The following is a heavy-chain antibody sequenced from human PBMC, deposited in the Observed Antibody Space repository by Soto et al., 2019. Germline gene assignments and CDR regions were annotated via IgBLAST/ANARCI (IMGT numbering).Heavy chain of an antibody. CDR2: ISGSGGST. V-gene: IGHV3-23*01. J-gene: IGHJ4*02. D-gene: IGHD6-13*01. CDR3: AYSSTPFDY. CDR1: FSSYA. Sequence: FSSYAMSWVRQAPGKGLEWVSAISGSGGSTYYGDFVKGRFTISRDNTKNSLYLQKNSLRAEDTAVYYCAYSSTPFDYWGQGTLVTVSS.